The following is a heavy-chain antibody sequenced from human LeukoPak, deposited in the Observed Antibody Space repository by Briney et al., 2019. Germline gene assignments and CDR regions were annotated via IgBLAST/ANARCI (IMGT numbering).Heavy chain of an antibody. CDR1: GFTFSSYS. D-gene: IGHD5-24*01. CDR3: AGGRERDGYSIDY. CDR2: ISSSSSYI. J-gene: IGHJ4*02. V-gene: IGHV3-21*01. Sequence: GGSLRLSCAASGFTFSSYSMNWVCQAPGKGLEWVSSISSSSSYIYYADSVKGRFTISRDNAKNSLYLQMNSLRAEDTAVYYCAGGRERDGYSIDYWGQGTLVPVSS.